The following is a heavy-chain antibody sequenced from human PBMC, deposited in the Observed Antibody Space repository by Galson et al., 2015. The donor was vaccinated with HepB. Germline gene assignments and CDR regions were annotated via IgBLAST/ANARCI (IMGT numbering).Heavy chain of an antibody. J-gene: IGHJ4*02. CDR3: ARDRVRETFDY. CDR2: ISYDGSRR. Sequence: SLRLSCAASGFSFNDYAMDWVRQAPGKGLEWVAAISYDGSRRFYADSVKGRFTISRDNSENTLYLEMNSLRVDETAVYYCARDRVRETFDYWGQGTLVTVS. D-gene: IGHD1-26*01. V-gene: IGHV3-30*16. CDR1: GFSFNDYA.